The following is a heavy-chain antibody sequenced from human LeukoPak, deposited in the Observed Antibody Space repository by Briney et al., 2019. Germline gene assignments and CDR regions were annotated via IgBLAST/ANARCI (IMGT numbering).Heavy chain of an antibody. V-gene: IGHV3-30*02. D-gene: IGHD2-2*01. CDR3: AKAGVFGDIVVDPAFDI. Sequence: GGSLRLSCAASGFTFSSYGMHWVRQAPGKGLEWVAFIRYDGSNKYYADSVKGRFTISRDNSKNTLYLQMNSLRAEDTAVYYCAKAGVFGDIVVDPAFDIWGQGTMVTVSS. CDR1: GFTFSSYG. CDR2: IRYDGSNK. J-gene: IGHJ3*02.